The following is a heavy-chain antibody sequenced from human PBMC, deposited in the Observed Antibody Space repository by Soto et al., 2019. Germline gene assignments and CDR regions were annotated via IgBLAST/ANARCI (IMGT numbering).Heavy chain of an antibody. J-gene: IGHJ4*02. V-gene: IGHV1-69*01. D-gene: IGHD2-15*01. Sequence: QVQLVQSGAEVKKPGSSVKVSCKASGGTFSSYAISWVRQAPGQGLEWMGGIIPIFGTANYAQKFQGRVTITADESTSTAYMELSSLRAEDTAVYYCARVSDPYDCSGGSCSDYWGQGTLVTVSS. CDR1: GGTFSSYA. CDR2: IIPIFGTA. CDR3: ARVSDPYDCSGGSCSDY.